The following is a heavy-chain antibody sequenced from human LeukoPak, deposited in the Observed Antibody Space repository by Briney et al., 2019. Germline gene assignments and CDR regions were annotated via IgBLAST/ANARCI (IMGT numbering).Heavy chain of an antibody. J-gene: IGHJ6*02. D-gene: IGHD4-4*01. CDR1: GYTLTELS. CDR2: FDPEDGET. V-gene: IGHV1-24*01. Sequence: ASVKVSCKVSGYTLTELSMHRVRQAPGKGLEWMGGFDPEDGETIYAQKFQGRVTMTEDTSTDTAYMELSSLRSEDTAVYYCATALKVTLAYYYYGMDVWGQGTTVTVSS. CDR3: ATALKVTLAYYYYGMDV.